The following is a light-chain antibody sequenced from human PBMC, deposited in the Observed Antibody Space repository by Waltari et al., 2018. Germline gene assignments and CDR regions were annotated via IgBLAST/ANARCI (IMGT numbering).Light chain of an antibody. CDR3: QQYNNWPLT. CDR1: QSISSH. V-gene: IGKV3-15*01. J-gene: IGKJ4*01. Sequence: ETVMTQSPATLSAFPGERVTLSCGASQSISSHLAWYQQKPGQPPRLVIYSASSWATGVPVRFSGSGSGTDFTLTISSLQSEDFAVYYCQQYNNWPLTFGGGTKVEL. CDR2: SAS.